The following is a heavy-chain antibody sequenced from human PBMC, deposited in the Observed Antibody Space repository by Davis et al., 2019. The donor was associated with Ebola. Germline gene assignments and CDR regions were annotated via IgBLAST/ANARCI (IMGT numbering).Heavy chain of an antibody. Sequence: GGSLRLSCAASGFNFRAFTMYCVRQAAGKGLEWVSSITASGDIHYADSVKGRFTIARDNQEKSMSLQMDRLRGDDTAHYYCVRPPTSVSPGGWGRGTLVTVSS. V-gene: IGHV3-69-1*02. CDR1: GFNFRAFT. CDR2: ITASGDI. D-gene: IGHD4-17*01. CDR3: VRPPTSVSPGG. J-gene: IGHJ4*02.